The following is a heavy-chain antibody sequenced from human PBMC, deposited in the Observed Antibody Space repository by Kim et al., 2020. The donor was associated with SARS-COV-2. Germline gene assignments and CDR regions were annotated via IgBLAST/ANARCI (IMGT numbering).Heavy chain of an antibody. J-gene: IGHJ4*02. CDR3: ARGPQKYCGGDCFDY. Sequence: QKFEGRSTITADKSTSTAYMELSSLRSEDTAVYCCARGPQKYCGGDCFDYWGQGTLVTVSS. V-gene: IGHV1-69*04. D-gene: IGHD2-21*01.